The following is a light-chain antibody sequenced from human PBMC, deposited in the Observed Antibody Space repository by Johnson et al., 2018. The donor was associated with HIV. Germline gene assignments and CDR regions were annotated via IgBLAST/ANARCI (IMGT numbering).Light chain of an antibody. CDR2: ENT. CDR3: GTWDRSLSAGGV. J-gene: IGLJ1*01. CDR1: SSNIGNNY. V-gene: IGLV1-51*02. Sequence: QSVLTQPPSVSAAPGQKVSISCSGSSSNIGNNYVSWYQQLPGTAPKLLIYENTKRPSGIPDRFSGSKSGTSATRGITGLQTGDEGDYYCGTWDRSLSAGGVFGTGTKVTVL.